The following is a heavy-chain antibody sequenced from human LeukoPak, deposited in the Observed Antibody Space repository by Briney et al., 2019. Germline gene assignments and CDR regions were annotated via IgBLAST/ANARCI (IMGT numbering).Heavy chain of an antibody. CDR1: GGSISSYY. V-gene: IGHV4-59*01. Sequence: SETLSLTCTVSGGSISSYYWSWIRQPPGKGLEWIGYIYHCGSTNYNPSLKSRVTISVDTSKNQFSLKLSSVTAADTAVYYCARGGRGYYFYYWGQGTLSPSPQ. J-gene: IGHJ4*02. CDR2: IYHCGST. D-gene: IGHD3-22*01. CDR3: ARGGRGYYFYY.